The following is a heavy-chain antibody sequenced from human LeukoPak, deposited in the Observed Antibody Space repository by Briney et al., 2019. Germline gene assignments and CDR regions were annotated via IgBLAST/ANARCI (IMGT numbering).Heavy chain of an antibody. V-gene: IGHV3-7*01. D-gene: IGHD3-10*01. CDR1: GFSFTTFW. J-gene: IGHJ4*02. CDR2: IEQDGSEK. Sequence: GSLRLSCAASGFSFTTFWMSWVRQAPGKGLEWVATIEQDGSEKYYMDSVKGRFIISRDNAKNSLHLQMNSLRAEDTALYYCVKPYYFSTGSLSWGQGTLVTVSS. CDR3: VKPYYFSTGSLS.